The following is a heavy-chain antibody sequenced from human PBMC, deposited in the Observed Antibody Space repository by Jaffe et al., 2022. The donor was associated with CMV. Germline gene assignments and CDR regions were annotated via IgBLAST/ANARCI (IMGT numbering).Heavy chain of an antibody. CDR3: AVNPPTTYYYDSSGYYPDY. V-gene: IGHV3-21*01. CDR1: GFTFSSYS. J-gene: IGHJ4*02. CDR2: ISSSSSYI. Sequence: EVQLVESGGGLVKPGGSLRLSCAASGFTFSSYSMNWVRQAPGKGLEWVSSISSSSSYIYYADSVKGRFTISRDNAKNSLYLQMNSLRAEDTAVYYCAVNPPTTYYYDSSGYYPDYWGQGTLVTVSS. D-gene: IGHD3-22*01.